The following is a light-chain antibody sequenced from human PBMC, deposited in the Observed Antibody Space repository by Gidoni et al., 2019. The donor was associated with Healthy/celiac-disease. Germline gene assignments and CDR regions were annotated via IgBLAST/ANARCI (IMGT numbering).Light chain of an antibody. CDR2: YAS. CDR1: QSVSSY. Sequence: EIALTHSPATLSLSPGERATVSCRASQSVSSYLAGYQQQPGQAPRLLIYYASNRATGIPARFSGSGSARDFTLTISSLEPEDFSVYYCQQRSNWPAITFGQGTRLEIK. J-gene: IGKJ5*01. CDR3: QQRSNWPAIT. V-gene: IGKV3-11*02.